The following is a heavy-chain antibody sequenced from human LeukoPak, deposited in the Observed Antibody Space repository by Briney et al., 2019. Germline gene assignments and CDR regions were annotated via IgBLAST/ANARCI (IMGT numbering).Heavy chain of an antibody. CDR2: MNPNSGNT. CDR3: AKDRFKYARSCFDY. Sequence: ASVKVSCKASGYTFTSYDINWVRQATGQGLEWMGWMNPNSGNTGYAQKFQGRVTITRNTSISTAYMELSSLRSEDTAVYYCAKDRFKYARSCFDYWGQGTLVTVSS. CDR1: GYTFTSYD. D-gene: IGHD2-15*01. J-gene: IGHJ4*02. V-gene: IGHV1-8*03.